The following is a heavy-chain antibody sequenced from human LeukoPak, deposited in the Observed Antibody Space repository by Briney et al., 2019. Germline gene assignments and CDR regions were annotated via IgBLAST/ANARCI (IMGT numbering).Heavy chain of an antibody. CDR2: IYHSGST. CDR1: GGSISSSNW. Sequence: SETLSLTCAVSGGSISSSNWWSWVRQPPGKGLEWIGEIYHSGSTNYNPSLKSRVTISVDKSKNQFSLKLSSVTAADTAVYYCALSLYSSSWRHAFDIWGQGTMVTVSS. D-gene: IGHD6-13*01. CDR3: ALSLYSSSWRHAFDI. V-gene: IGHV4-4*02. J-gene: IGHJ3*02.